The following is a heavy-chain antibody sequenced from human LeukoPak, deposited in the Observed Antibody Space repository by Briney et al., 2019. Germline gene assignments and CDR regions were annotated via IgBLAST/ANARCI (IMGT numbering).Heavy chain of an antibody. CDR2: IIPIFGTA. D-gene: IGHD3-10*01. V-gene: IGHV1-69*13. CDR3: ARGRALLWFGESRGNAFDI. CDR1: GGTFSSYA. J-gene: IGHJ3*02. Sequence: SVKVSCKASGGTFSSYAISWVRQALGQGLEWMGGIIPIFGTANYAQKFQGRVTITADESTSTAYMELSSLRSEDTAVYYCARGRALLWFGESRGNAFDIWGQGTMVTVSS.